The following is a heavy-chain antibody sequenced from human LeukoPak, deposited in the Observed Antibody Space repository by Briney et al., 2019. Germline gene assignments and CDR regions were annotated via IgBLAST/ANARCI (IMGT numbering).Heavy chain of an antibody. J-gene: IGHJ4*02. CDR2: ISSNGGTT. D-gene: IGHD1-26*01. CDR1: GFSFDAYT. Sequence: GGSLRLSCAASGFSFDAYTMHWVRQAPGKGLEYVSAISSNGGTTYYANSVKGRFTISRDNSKNTLYLQMGSLRAEDTAMYYCVREDLGVDYWGQGTLVTVSS. V-gene: IGHV3-64*01. CDR3: VREDLGVDY.